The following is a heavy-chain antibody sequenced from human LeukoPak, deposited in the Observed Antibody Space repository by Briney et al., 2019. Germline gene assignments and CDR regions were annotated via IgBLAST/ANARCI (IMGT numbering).Heavy chain of an antibody. J-gene: IGHJ4*02. CDR2: NYHTGST. Sequence: PSVTLSRTCTVSGYSINSGYYWGWVRQPPGKGLEWIANNYHTGSTSYTAYIMRRVAISVGTSSNRFSLILSSVTAADTAVYYCARAVGAVYNFDYWGQGTLVTVSS. CDR1: GYSINSGYY. D-gene: IGHD1-26*01. V-gene: IGHV4-38-2*02. CDR3: ARAVGAVYNFDY.